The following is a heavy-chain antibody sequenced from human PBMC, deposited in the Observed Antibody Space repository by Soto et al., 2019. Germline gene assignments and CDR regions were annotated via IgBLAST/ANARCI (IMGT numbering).Heavy chain of an antibody. CDR1: GFTFNTYW. CDR2: ISGDGTST. Sequence: WSLRLSCVASGFTFNTYWMHWVRQAPGKXLVWVSRISGDGTSTAYADSVKGRFTISRDKAKNTLYLQMNGLRAEDTALYYCAREGYYYDSSIHSSIYYFDYWGQGTLVTVSS. V-gene: IGHV3-74*01. D-gene: IGHD3-22*01. CDR3: AREGYYYDSSIHSSIYYFDY. J-gene: IGHJ4*01.